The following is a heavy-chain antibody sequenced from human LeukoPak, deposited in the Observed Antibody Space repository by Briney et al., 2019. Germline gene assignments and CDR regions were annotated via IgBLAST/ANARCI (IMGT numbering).Heavy chain of an antibody. CDR2: IKEDGSDK. J-gene: IGHJ4*02. Sequence: PGGSLRLSCAASGFTFHTYWMTWVRQAPGKGLEWVANIKEDGSDKYYADSVRGRFAISRDNAKNSLYLQVNTLTVADTAIYYCARDHVSGYYAYWGQGTLVTVSS. CDR3: ARDHVSGYYAY. CDR1: GFTFHTYW. V-gene: IGHV3-7*01. D-gene: IGHD5/OR15-5a*01.